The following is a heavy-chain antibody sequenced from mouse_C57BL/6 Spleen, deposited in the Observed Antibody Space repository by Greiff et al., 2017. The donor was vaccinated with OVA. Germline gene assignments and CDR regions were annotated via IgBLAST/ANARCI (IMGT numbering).Heavy chain of an antibody. V-gene: IGHV1-55*01. J-gene: IGHJ2*01. CDR3: ARGDYYGSSFDY. D-gene: IGHD1-1*01. Sequence: QVQLQQPGAELVKPGASVKMSCKASGYTFTSYWITWVKQRTGQGLEWIGDIYPGSGSTNYNEKFKSKATLTVDTSSSTAYMQLSSLTSEDSAVYYCARGDYYGSSFDYWGQGTTLTVSS. CDR1: GYTFTSYW. CDR2: IYPGSGST.